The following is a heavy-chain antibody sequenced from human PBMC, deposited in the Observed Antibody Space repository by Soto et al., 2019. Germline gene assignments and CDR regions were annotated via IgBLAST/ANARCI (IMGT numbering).Heavy chain of an antibody. D-gene: IGHD6-19*01. J-gene: IGHJ4*02. CDR2: TYYRSKWYN. Sequence: SQTLSLTCAISGDSVSSNSAAWNWIRQSPSRGLEWLGRTYYRSKWYNDYAVSVKSRITINPDKSKKQFSLQLNSVTPEDAAVYYCARGGDGSGWYDYYFDYWGQGTLVTVSS. CDR3: ARGGDGSGWYDYYFDY. V-gene: IGHV6-1*01. CDR1: GDSVSSNSAA.